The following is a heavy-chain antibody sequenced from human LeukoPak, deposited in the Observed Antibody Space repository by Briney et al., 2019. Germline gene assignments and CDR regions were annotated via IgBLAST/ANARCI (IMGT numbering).Heavy chain of an antibody. V-gene: IGHV4-31*03. Sequence: SETLSLTCTVSGGSISSCGYYWSWIRQHPAKGLGWIGHIYYSGSTYYNPCLKSRVTISVDTSKNQFSLKLSSVTAADTAVYYCARVDGYYYDSSGYDLWGQGTLVTVSS. CDR2: IYYSGST. CDR1: GGSISSCGYY. J-gene: IGHJ4*02. D-gene: IGHD3-22*01. CDR3: ARVDGYYYDSSGYDL.